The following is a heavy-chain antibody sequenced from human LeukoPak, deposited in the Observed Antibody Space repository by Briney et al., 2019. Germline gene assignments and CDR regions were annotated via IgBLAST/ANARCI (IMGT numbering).Heavy chain of an antibody. V-gene: IGHV4-59*01. CDR1: GGSISSDH. Sequence: SETLSLTCSVSGGSISSDHWNWIRQTPGKGLEWIGCIYCSGRTYYNPSLKSRVTISVDMSKSQFSLRLTSVTAADTAVYYCARKNDFEIWGQGTLVTVSS. D-gene: IGHD2/OR15-2a*01. J-gene: IGHJ3*02. CDR3: ARKNDFEI. CDR2: IYCSGRT.